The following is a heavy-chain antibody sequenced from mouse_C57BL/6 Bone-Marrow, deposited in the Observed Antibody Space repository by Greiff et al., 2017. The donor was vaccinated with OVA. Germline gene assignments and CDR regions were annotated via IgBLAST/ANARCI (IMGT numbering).Heavy chain of an antibody. CDR2: INPSSGYT. J-gene: IGHJ4*01. D-gene: IGHD1-1*01. CDR1: GYTFTSYT. V-gene: IGHV1-4*01. CDR3: ARFTTVVATRYYAMDY. Sequence: QVQLQQSGAELARPGASVKMSCKASGYTFTSYTMHWVKQRPGQGLEWIGYINPSSGYTKYNQKFKDKATLTADKSSSTAYMQLSSLTSEDSAVYYFARFTTVVATRYYAMDYWGQGTSVTVSS.